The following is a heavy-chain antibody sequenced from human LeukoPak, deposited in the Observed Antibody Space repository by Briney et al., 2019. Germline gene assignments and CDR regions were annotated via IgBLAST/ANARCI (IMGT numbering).Heavy chain of an antibody. CDR3: ARGMVRGVIGYMDV. CDR2: IKSKTDGGTT. J-gene: IGHJ6*03. V-gene: IGHV3-15*01. D-gene: IGHD3-10*01. Sequence: GGSLRLSCAASGFTFSNAWMSWVRQAPGKGLEWVGRIKSKTDGGTTDYAAPVKGRFTISRDDSKNTLYLQMNSLKTEDTAVYYCARGMVRGVIGYMDVWGKGTTVTVSS. CDR1: GFTFSNAW.